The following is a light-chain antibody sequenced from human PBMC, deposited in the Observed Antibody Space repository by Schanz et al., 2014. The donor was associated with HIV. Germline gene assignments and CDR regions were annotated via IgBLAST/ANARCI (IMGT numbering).Light chain of an antibody. V-gene: IGLV2-14*02. CDR1: SGDVGTYNL. J-gene: IGLJ2*01. Sequence: QSALTQPASVSGSPGQSITIPCTGTSGDVGTYNLVPWYQQHPGKAPKLMIYDVSNRPSGVSNRFSGSKSGNTASLTISGLQAEDEADYYCSSYTTSSPLVFGGGTKVTVL. CDR2: DVS. CDR3: SSYTTSSPLV.